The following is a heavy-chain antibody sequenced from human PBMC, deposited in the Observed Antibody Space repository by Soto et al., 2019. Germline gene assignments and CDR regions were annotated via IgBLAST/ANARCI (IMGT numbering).Heavy chain of an antibody. V-gene: IGHV1-46*01. CDR3: ARAPSATVTTHRNPPANRYYYYGMDV. CDR1: GYTFTSYY. D-gene: IGHD4-4*01. CDR2: INPSGGST. J-gene: IGHJ6*02. Sequence: GASVKVSCKASGYTFTSYYMHWVRQAPGQGLEWMGIINPSGGSTSYAQKFQGRVTMTRDTSTSTVYMELSSLRSEDTAVYYCARAPSATVTTHRNPPANRYYYYGMDVWGQGTPVTVSS.